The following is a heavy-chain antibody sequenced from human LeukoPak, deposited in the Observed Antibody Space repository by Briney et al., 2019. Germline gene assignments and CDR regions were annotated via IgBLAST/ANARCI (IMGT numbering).Heavy chain of an antibody. CDR2: ISFDGKSR. CDR1: GFTFGSYG. J-gene: IGHJ4*02. D-gene: IGHD2-15*01. V-gene: IGHV3-30*03. Sequence: GGSLRLSCAASGFTFGSYGMHWVRQAPGKGLEWVAVISFDGKSRYYGDSVRGRFTISRDSSKNTMYLQMNSLRAEDTAVDYCARGAGYCSGGSCYPGQFDYWGQGTLVTVSS. CDR3: ARGAGYCSGGSCYPGQFDY.